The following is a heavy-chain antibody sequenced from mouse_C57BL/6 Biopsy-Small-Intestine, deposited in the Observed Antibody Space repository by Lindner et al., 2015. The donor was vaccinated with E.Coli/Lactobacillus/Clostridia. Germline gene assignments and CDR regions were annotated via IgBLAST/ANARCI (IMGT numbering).Heavy chain of an antibody. Sequence: VQLHESGPELVKPGASVKXSCKASGYSFTVYYMNWVKQSPEKSLEWIGGINPSTGGTTYNQKFKAKATLTVDKSSSTAYMQLKSLTSEDSAVYFCARLETSLRGDAMDYWGQGTSVTVSS. CDR2: INPSTGGT. CDR3: ARLETSLRGDAMDY. J-gene: IGHJ4*01. D-gene: IGHD1-2*01. V-gene: IGHV1-42*01. CDR1: GYSFTVYY.